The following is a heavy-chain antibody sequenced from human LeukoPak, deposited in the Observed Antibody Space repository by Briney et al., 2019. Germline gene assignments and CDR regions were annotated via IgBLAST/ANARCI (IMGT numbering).Heavy chain of an antibody. CDR3: ARGNGGYYYYMDV. J-gene: IGHJ6*03. V-gene: IGHV4-61*02. CDR1: GGSISSGSYY. Sequence: SETLSLTCTVSGGSISSGSYYWSWIRQPAGKGLEWIGRIYTSGSTNYNPSLKSRVTISVDTSKNQFSLKLSSVTAADTAVYYCARGNGGYYYYMDVWGKGTTVTVSS. CDR2: IYTSGST. D-gene: IGHD2-8*01.